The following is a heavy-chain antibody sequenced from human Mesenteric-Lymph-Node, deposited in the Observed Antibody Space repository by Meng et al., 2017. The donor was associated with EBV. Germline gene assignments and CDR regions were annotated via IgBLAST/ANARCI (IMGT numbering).Heavy chain of an antibody. CDR2: IFHSGGT. CDR1: CGSISNSNW. V-gene: IGHV4-4*02. CDR3: ARVEQWLLYFDY. Sequence: VQLQESGPGLVKPSGTLPLTCAVSCGSISNSNWWSWGRQPPGKRLQWIGEIFHSGGTNYNPSLKSRVTISVDKSKNQFSLKLSSVTAADTAVYYCARVEQWLLYFDYWGQGTLVTVSS. J-gene: IGHJ4*02. D-gene: IGHD6-19*01.